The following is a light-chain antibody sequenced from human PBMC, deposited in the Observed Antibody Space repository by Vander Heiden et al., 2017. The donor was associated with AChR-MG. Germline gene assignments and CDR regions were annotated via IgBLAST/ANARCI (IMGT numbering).Light chain of an antibody. J-gene: IGKJ1*01. V-gene: IGKV3-20*01. CDR3: QQYSSFLRT. Sequence: EIVLTQSPGTLSLSPGERATLSCRASRSVSNSYLAWYQQRPGQAPRLLIYGASTRATGIPDRLSGSGSGTDFTLTITRLEPEDFAVYYCQQYSSFLRTFGQGTKVEIK. CDR1: RSVSNSY. CDR2: GAS.